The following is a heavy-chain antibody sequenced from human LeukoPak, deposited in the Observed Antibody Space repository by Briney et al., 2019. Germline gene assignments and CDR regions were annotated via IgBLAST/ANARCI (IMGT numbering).Heavy chain of an antibody. CDR2: IKEDGTHK. Sequence: QPGGSLRLSCAASGFTFSSYWMSWVRQAPGKGLEWAANIKEDGTHKYYVGSVRGRFTISRDNAKNSLYLQMKSLRAEDTAIYYCAREARGTRAAFDVWGQGTMVTVFS. CDR3: AREARGTRAAFDV. J-gene: IGHJ3*01. CDR1: GFTFSSYW. V-gene: IGHV3-7*01. D-gene: IGHD2-8*01.